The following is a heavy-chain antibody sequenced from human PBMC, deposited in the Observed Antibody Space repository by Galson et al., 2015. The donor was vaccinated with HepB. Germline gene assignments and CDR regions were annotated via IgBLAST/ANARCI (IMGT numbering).Heavy chain of an antibody. V-gene: IGHV1-58*01. Sequence: SVKVSCKASGFTFTSSAVQWVRQARGQRLEWIGWIVVGSGNTNYAQKFQERVTITRDMSTSTAYMELSSLRSEDTAVYYCAAEYCSSTSCYYWYFDLWGRGTLVTVSS. CDR3: AAEYCSSTSCYYWYFDL. CDR2: IVVGSGNT. J-gene: IGHJ2*01. D-gene: IGHD2-2*01. CDR1: GFTFTSSA.